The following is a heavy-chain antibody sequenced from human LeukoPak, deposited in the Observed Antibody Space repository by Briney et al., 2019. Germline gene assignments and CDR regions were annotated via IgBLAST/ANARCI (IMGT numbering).Heavy chain of an antibody. CDR1: GFTVSSNY. CDR2: IYSGGST. J-gene: IGHJ4*02. V-gene: IGHV3-53*05. CDR3: AKEAPYYYDSSGYYGLFDY. D-gene: IGHD3-22*01. Sequence: GGSLRLSCAASGFTVSSNYMSWVRQAPGKGLEWVSVIYSGGSTYYADSVKGRFTISRDNAKNSLYLQMNSLRAEDTALYYCAKEAPYYYDSSGYYGLFDYWGQGTLVTVSS.